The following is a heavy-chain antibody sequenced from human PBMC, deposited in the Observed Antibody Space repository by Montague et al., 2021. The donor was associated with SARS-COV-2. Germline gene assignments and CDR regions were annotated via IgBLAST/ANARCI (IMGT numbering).Heavy chain of an antibody. CDR2: IYYSGST. D-gene: IGHD6-19*01. Sequence: SETLSLTCTVSGGSISSSSYYWGWIRQPSGKGLEWIGSIYYSGSTYYNPSLKSRVTISVDKSKNQFSLKLSSVTAADTAVYYCARWDSSGWFGRSYYGMDVWGQGTTFTVSS. CDR3: ARWDSSGWFGRSYYGMDV. CDR1: GGSISSSSYY. J-gene: IGHJ6*02. V-gene: IGHV4-39*07.